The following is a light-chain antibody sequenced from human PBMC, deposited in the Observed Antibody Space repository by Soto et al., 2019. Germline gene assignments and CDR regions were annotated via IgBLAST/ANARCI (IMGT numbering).Light chain of an antibody. J-gene: IGLJ3*02. CDR2: DNY. Sequence: QAVVTQPPSVSAAPGQKVTISCSGSSSNIGNNYVSWYQHLPGTAPKLLIYDNYERPSGIPDRFSGSKSGTSATLRIAGLQTGYEADYYCSTWDDSLSAVLFGGGTKLTVL. CDR3: STWDDSLSAVL. V-gene: IGLV1-51*01. CDR1: SSNIGNNY.